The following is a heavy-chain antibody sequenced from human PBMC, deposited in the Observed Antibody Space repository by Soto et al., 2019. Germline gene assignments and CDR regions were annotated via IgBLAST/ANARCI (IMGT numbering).Heavy chain of an antibody. CDR3: AKLLKDIVVVPAASYYFDY. J-gene: IGHJ4*02. V-gene: IGHV3-23*01. D-gene: IGHD2-2*01. CDR1: GFTFSSYA. Sequence: GGSLRLSCAASGFTFSSYAMSWVRQAPGKGLEWVSAISGSGGSTYYADSVKGRFTISRDNSKNTLYLQMNSPRAEDTAVYYCAKLLKDIVVVPAASYYFDYWGQGTLVTVSS. CDR2: ISGSGGST.